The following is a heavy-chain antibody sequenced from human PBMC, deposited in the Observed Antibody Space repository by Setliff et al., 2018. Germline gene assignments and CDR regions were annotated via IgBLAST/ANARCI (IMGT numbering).Heavy chain of an antibody. J-gene: IGHJ3*01. CDR1: GYTFTGHY. CDR3: ARELSNWGYDVLDAFDV. V-gene: IGHV1-2*02. D-gene: IGHD7-27*01. Sequence: ASVKVSCKASGYTFTGHYIHWVRQAPGQGLEWLGWINPRTGVTNYARKFQGRVTMTRDTSITTVYMDLGRLRSDDTAVDYCARELSNWGYDVLDAFDVWGQGTRVTVAS. CDR2: INPRTGVT.